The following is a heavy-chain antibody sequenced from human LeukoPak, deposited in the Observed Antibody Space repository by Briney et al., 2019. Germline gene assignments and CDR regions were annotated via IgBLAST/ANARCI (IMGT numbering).Heavy chain of an antibody. Sequence: GGSLRLSCAASGFTFSSYSMNWVRQAPGKGLEWVSYISSSSSTIYYADSVKGRFTISRDNAKNSLYLQMNSLRAEDTAVYYCARDGRDCSGGSCHFDYWGQGTLVTVSS. D-gene: IGHD2-15*01. V-gene: IGHV3-48*04. CDR2: ISSSSSTI. CDR1: GFTFSSYS. CDR3: ARDGRDCSGGSCHFDY. J-gene: IGHJ4*02.